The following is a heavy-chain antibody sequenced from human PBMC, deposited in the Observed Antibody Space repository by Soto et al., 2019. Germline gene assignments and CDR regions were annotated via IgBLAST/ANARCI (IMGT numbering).Heavy chain of an antibody. CDR2: INPSGGST. CDR1: GYTFTIYY. CDR3: ARDWGARISGYCFDI. D-gene: IGHD7-27*01. J-gene: IGHJ5*02. V-gene: IGHV1-46*01. Sequence: ASVKLSCKTSGYTFTIYYMHWLRQTPGQGLEWMGIINPSGGSTSYAQKFQGRVTITRDTSASTAYMELSSLRSEDTAVYYCARDWGARISGYCFDIWGEGILVTVSS.